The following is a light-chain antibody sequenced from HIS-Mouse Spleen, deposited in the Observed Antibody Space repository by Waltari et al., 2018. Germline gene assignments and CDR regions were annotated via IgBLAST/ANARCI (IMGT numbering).Light chain of an antibody. J-gene: IGLJ3*02. V-gene: IGLV1-47*01. Sequence: QSLLTQPPSASGTPGPRVTILCSGSSSTIGSNYVFWYQQLPGTAPKLLIYRNNQRPSGVPDRFSGSKSGTSASLAISGLRSEDEADYYCAAWDDSLSGWVFGGGTKLTVL. CDR2: RNN. CDR3: AAWDDSLSGWV. CDR1: SSTIGSNY.